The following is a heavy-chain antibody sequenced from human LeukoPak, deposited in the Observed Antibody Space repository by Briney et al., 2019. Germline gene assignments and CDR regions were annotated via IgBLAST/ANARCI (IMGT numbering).Heavy chain of an antibody. CDR1: GGRINNHY. D-gene: IGHD5-18*01. Sequence: SETLSLTCTVSGGRINNHYWTWIRQPPGKGLEWIGYIYYSGSTNYNPSLKSRVTISVDTSKNQFSLKLTSVTAADTAVYYCARTTEGGYTYGYFYYYYMDVWGKGTTVTISS. CDR2: IYYSGST. J-gene: IGHJ6*03. CDR3: ARTTEGGYTYGYFYYYYMDV. V-gene: IGHV4-59*11.